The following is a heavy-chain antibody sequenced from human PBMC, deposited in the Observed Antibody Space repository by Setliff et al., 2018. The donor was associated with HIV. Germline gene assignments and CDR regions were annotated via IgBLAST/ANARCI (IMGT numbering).Heavy chain of an antibody. V-gene: IGHV4-4*07. Sequence: LSLTCNISGVSIPTNYWNWIRQPAGKGLEWIGRIYTTGGTNYNPALKSRVTISVDTSKNQFSLKLSSVTAADTAVYYCARGRGYSGYYYYYYYMDVWGKGTTVTVSS. CDR2: IYTTGGT. CDR3: ARGRGYSGYYYYYYYMDV. D-gene: IGHD5-12*01. CDR1: GVSIPTNY. J-gene: IGHJ6*03.